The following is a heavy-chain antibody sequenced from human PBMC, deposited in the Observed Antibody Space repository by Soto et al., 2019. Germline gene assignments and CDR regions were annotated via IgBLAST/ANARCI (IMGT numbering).Heavy chain of an antibody. CDR2: IKSKTDGGTT. Sequence: RLSCAASGFTFSNAWMSWVRQAPGKGLEWVGRIKSKTDGGTTDYAAPVKGRFTISRDDSKNTLYLQMNSLKTEDTAVYYCTTEAYYYDSSGYYLPVDYWGQGTLVTVSS. V-gene: IGHV3-15*01. D-gene: IGHD3-22*01. CDR1: GFTFSNAW. CDR3: TTEAYYYDSSGYYLPVDY. J-gene: IGHJ4*02.